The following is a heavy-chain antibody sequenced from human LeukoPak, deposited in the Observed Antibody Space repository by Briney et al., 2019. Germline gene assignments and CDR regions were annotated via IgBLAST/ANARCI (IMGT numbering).Heavy chain of an antibody. CDR3: AKILGFGDIYYFDY. CDR2: ISSGGGST. CDR1: GFTFSSYG. J-gene: IGHJ4*02. Sequence: GGSLRLSCAASGFTFSSYGMSWVRQAPGKALEWVSGISSGGGSTHYADSVKGRFTISRDNSKNTLYLEMSSLRAEDTAVYYCAKILGFGDIYYFDYWGQGTVVTVSS. D-gene: IGHD3-10*01. V-gene: IGHV3-23*01.